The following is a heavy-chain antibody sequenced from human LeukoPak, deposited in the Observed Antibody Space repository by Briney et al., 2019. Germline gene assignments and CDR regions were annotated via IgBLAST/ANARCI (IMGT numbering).Heavy chain of an antibody. Sequence: PSETLSLTCTVSGGSISNYYWNWIRQPPGKGLEWIGFIYSSGTTNYNPSLKSRLSFSIDTSKNQFSLKLRSVTAADTAVYYCARVTGYVIEDYFDYWGQGTLVTVSS. CDR1: GGSISNYY. CDR2: IYSSGTT. D-gene: IGHD3-22*01. J-gene: IGHJ4*02. V-gene: IGHV4-59*12. CDR3: ARVTGYVIEDYFDY.